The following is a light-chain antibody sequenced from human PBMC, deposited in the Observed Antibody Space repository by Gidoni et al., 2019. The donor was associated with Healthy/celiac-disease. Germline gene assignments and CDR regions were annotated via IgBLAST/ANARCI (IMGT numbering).Light chain of an antibody. Sequence: IRITQSPSSLSAPTGDRVTITCRASQGISSYLAWYQQKPGKAPKLLIYAASTLQSGVPSRFSGSGSGTDFTLTISCLQSEDFATYYCQQYYSYPRTFGQGTKVEIK. J-gene: IGKJ1*01. V-gene: IGKV1-8*01. CDR2: AAS. CDR1: QGISSY. CDR3: QQYYSYPRT.